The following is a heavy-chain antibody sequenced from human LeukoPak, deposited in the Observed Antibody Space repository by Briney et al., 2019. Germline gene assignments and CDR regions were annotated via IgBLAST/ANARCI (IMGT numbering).Heavy chain of an antibody. CDR3: TRAVGTVLRLLYVYDY. D-gene: IGHD2/OR15-2a*01. CDR1: GFTFSSYG. V-gene: IGHV3-30*02. Sequence: GGSLRLSCAASGFTFSSYGMHWVRQAPGKGLEWVAFIRYDGSNKYYADSVKGRFTISRHVSKSIAYLQMSSLKTEDTAVYYCTRAVGTVLRLLYVYDYWGQGALVTVSS. CDR2: IRYDGSNK. J-gene: IGHJ4*02.